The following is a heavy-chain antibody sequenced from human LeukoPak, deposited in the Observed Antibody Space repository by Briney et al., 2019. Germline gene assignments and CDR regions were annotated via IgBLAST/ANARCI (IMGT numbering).Heavy chain of an antibody. CDR1: GGSFSGYY. CDR3: ARAGGYGGSLAY. CDR2: INHSGST. Sequence: TKTLSLTCAVYGGSFSGYYWSWIRQPPGKGLEWIGEINHSGSTNYNPSLKSRVTISVDTSKNQFSLKLSSVTAADTAVYYCARAGGYGGSLAYWGQGALVTVSS. D-gene: IGHD5-18*01. V-gene: IGHV4-34*01. J-gene: IGHJ4*02.